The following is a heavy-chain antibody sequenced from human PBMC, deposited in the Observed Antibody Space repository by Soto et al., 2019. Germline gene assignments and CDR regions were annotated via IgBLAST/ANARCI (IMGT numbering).Heavy chain of an antibody. D-gene: IGHD1-26*01. J-gene: IGHJ6*02. CDR3: ARGGGSVPYGMDV. CDR2: ISYDGSNK. CDR1: EFPFSSFA. Sequence: QVQLVESGGGVVRPGRSLNLPFAASEFPFSSFAITWVRQAPGKGLGWVAVISYDGSNKYYADSVKGRFTISRDNSKNTLYLQMNSLRAEDSAVYYCARGGGSVPYGMDVWGQGTTVTVSS. V-gene: IGHV3-30-3*01.